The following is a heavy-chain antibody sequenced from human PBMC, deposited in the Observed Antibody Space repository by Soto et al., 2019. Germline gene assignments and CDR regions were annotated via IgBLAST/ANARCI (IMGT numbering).Heavy chain of an antibody. Sequence: SETLSLTCTVSGGSISSVYWSWIRQPPGKGLEWIGYIYDSGSTNYNPSLKSRVAISVDTSKSQFSLSLSSVTVADTAVYFCARERRSSNTHGMYGWGQGTTVPVSS. J-gene: IGHJ6*02. V-gene: IGHV4-59*01. D-gene: IGHD4-4*01. CDR1: GGSISSVY. CDR3: ARERRSSNTHGMYG. CDR2: IYDSGST.